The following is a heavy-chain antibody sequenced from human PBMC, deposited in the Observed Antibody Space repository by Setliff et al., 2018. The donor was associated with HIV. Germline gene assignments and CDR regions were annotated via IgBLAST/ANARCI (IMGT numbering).Heavy chain of an antibody. CDR2: IYSSGST. J-gene: IGHJ6*03. CDR1: GGSISSYY. D-gene: IGHD3-10*01. Sequence: SETLSLTCTVSGGSISSYYWSWIRQPPGKGLEWIGNIYSSGSTNYNPSLKSRVTISVDTSKNQFSLKLSSVTAADTAVYYCARLYYYGSGSYFHYMDVWGKGTTVTVSS. V-gene: IGHV4-4*09. CDR3: ARLYYYGSGSYFHYMDV.